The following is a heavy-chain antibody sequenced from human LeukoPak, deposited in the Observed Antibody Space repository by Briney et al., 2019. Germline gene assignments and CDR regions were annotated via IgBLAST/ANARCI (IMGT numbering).Heavy chain of an antibody. V-gene: IGHV3-74*01. CDR3: ARGGLRNWYFDL. CDR2: LNSDGTNT. CDR1: GFTFSSYW. Sequence: GRSLRLSCAASGFTFSSYWMHWVRQAPGKGLVWVSRLNSDGTNTCHADSVKGRVTISRDNAKNTVYLEMNSLRAEDTAVYYCARGGLRNWYFDLWGRGTLVTVSS. J-gene: IGHJ2*01. D-gene: IGHD5-12*01.